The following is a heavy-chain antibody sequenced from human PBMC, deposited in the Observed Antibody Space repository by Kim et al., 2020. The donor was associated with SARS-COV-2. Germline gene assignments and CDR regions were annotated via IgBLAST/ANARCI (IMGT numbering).Heavy chain of an antibody. V-gene: IGHV1-58*01. D-gene: IGHD3-22*01. CDR2: IVVGSGNT. Sequence: SVKVSCKASGFTFTSSAVQWVRQARGQRLEWIGWIVVGSGNTNYAQKFQERVTITRDMSTSTAYMELSSLRSEDTAVYYCAARSSRYYYDSTWGDYWGQGTLVTVSS. CDR1: GFTFTSSA. CDR3: AARSSRYYYDSTWGDY. J-gene: IGHJ4*02.